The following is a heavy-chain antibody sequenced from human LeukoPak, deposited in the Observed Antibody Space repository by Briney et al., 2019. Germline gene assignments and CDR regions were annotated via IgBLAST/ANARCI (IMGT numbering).Heavy chain of an antibody. CDR3: ARSGAGYSSGWYDLGAFDI. J-gene: IGHJ3*02. CDR2: ISSSGSTI. D-gene: IGHD6-19*01. CDR1: GFTFSDYY. Sequence: GGSLRLSCAASGFTFSDYYMSWIRQAPGKGLEWVSYISSSGSTIYYADSVKGRFTISRDNAKNSLYLQMNSLRAEDTAVYYCARSGAGYSSGWYDLGAFDIWGQGTMVTVSS. V-gene: IGHV3-11*04.